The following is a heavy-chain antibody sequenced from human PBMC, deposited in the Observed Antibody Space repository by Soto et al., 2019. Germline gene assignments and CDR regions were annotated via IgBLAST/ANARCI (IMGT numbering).Heavy chain of an antibody. J-gene: IGHJ4*02. D-gene: IGHD5-12*01. CDR1: GYTFTAYT. CDR2: INAANGAT. Sequence: QVYLVQSGAEVKKPGASVKVSCKASGYTFTAYTIHWVRQAPGQSLEWMGWINAANGATKYSEKFQGRVTITRDTSARTAYMDLSSLSSKDTAVYFCARVSFETSGFADYWGQGTLVTVSS. V-gene: IGHV1-3*01. CDR3: ARVSFETSGFADY.